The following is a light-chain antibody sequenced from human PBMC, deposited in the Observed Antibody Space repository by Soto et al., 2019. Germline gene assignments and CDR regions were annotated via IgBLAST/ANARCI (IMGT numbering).Light chain of an antibody. Sequence: EIVMTQSPVTLSVSPGERATLSCRASQSVGGDLAWYQQIPGQAPRLLIYGAVTRATGVAARFSGGGSGTEFTLTVDSLQSEDHAIYYCQQYYAWPRTFGQGTKLEI. J-gene: IGKJ2*01. CDR1: QSVGGD. CDR2: GAV. CDR3: QQYYAWPRT. V-gene: IGKV3-15*01.